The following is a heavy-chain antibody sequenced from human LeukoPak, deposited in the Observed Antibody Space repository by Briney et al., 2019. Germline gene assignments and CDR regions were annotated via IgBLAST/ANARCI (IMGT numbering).Heavy chain of an antibody. CDR2: ISYDGGIK. CDR1: GFTFSRYG. Sequence: GGSLRLSCAASGFTFSRYGIHWVRQAPGKGLEWVAVISYDGGIKYYADSVKGRFTISRDNSKNTLYLEMNSLGAEDTAVYYCAKEAVRGYFVGVGPTYYFDYWGQGTLVTVSS. D-gene: IGHD3-9*01. CDR3: AKEAVRGYFVGVGPTYYFDY. V-gene: IGHV3-30*18. J-gene: IGHJ4*02.